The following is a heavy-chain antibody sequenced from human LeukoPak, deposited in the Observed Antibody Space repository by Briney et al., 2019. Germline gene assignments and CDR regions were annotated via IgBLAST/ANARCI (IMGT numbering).Heavy chain of an antibody. J-gene: IGHJ4*02. D-gene: IGHD3-10*01. CDR3: ARRRSGSYDY. CDR2: ISAYNGNT. V-gene: IGHV1-18*01. CDR1: GYTLTELS. Sequence: ASVKVSCKVSGYTLTELSMHWVRQAPGQGLEWMGWISAYNGNTNYAQKLQGRVTMTTDTSTSTAYMELRSLRSDHTAVYYCARRRSGSYDYWGQGTLVTVSS.